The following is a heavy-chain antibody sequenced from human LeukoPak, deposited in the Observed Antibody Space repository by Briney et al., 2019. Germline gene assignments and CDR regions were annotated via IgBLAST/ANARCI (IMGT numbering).Heavy chain of an antibody. CDR2: INTDGRIT. J-gene: IGHJ4*02. CDR3: TRDGGSFCDFDY. V-gene: IGHV3-64*02. D-gene: IGHD1-26*01. CDR1: GFSFRNYA. Sequence: GGSLRLSCVASGFSFRNYAIHWVRQAPGKGPEYVSVINTDGRITYYADSVKGRFTISRDNSKNTVYLQMGSLRGEDMAVYYCTRDGGSFCDFDYWGQGALVTVSS.